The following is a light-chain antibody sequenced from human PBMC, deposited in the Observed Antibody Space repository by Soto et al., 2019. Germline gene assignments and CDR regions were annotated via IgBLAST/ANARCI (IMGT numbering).Light chain of an antibody. CDR2: EVS. V-gene: IGLV2-14*01. Sequence: QSALTQPASVSGSPGQSITISCTGTSSDVGGYNYVSWYQQHPDKAPKLMIYEVSNRPSGVSNRFSGSKSGNTASLTISGLQAEDEADYYCSSYTVFGGGTKLTVL. J-gene: IGLJ2*01. CDR1: SSDVGGYNY. CDR3: SSYTV.